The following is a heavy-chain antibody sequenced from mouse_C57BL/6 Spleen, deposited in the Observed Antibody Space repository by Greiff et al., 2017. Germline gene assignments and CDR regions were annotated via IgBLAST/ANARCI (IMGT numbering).Heavy chain of an antibody. CDR3: ARAPTTVVGDY. V-gene: IGHV1-80*01. CDR2: IYPGDGDT. CDR1: GYAFSSYW. Sequence: QVQLQQSGAELVKPGASVKISCKASGYAFSSYWMNWVKQRPGKGLEWIGQIYPGDGDTDYNGKFKGKATLTADKSSSTAYMQLSSLTSEDSAVYFCARAPTTVVGDYWGQGTSVTVSS. D-gene: IGHD1-1*01. J-gene: IGHJ4*01.